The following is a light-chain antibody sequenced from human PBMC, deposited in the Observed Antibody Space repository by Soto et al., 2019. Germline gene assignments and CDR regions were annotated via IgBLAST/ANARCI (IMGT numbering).Light chain of an antibody. V-gene: IGLV2-14*01. CDR2: DVS. J-gene: IGLJ2*01. CDR1: SSDVGGYNY. CDR3: SSYTSSSTPL. Sequence: QSVLTQPASVSGSPGQSITISCTGTSSDVGGYNYVSWYQQHPGKAPKLMIYDVSNRPSGVSNRFSGSKSGNTASLTISGPQAEDEADYYCSSYTSSSTPLFGGGTKLTVL.